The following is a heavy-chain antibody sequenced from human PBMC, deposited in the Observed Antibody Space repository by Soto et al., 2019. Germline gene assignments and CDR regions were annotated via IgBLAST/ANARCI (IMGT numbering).Heavy chain of an antibody. D-gene: IGHD2-2*01. CDR2: ISNSSSTI. CDR1: GFTFSSYS. CDR3: ARDSPGRYCSSTSCPRMDV. J-gene: IGHJ6*02. Sequence: GGSLRLSCAAPGFTFSSYSMNWVRQAPGKGLEWVSYISNSSSTIYYADSVKGRFTISRDNAKNSLYLQMNSLRDEDTAVYYCARDSPGRYCSSTSCPRMDVWGQGTTVTVSS. V-gene: IGHV3-48*02.